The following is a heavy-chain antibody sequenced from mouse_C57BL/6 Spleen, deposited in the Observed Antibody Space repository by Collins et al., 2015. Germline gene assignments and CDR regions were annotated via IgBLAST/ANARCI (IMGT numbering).Heavy chain of an antibody. J-gene: IGHJ2*01. Sequence: QVQLQQPGAELVKPGASVKLSCKASGYTFTSYWMHWVKQRPGQGLEWIGMIHPNSGSTNYNEKFKSKATLTVDKSSSTAYMQPSSLTSEDSAVYYCARSYDYYFDYWGQGTTLTVSS. CDR2: IHPNSGST. CDR3: ARSYDYYFDY. D-gene: IGHD2-4*01. V-gene: IGHV1-64*01. CDR1: GYTFTSYW.